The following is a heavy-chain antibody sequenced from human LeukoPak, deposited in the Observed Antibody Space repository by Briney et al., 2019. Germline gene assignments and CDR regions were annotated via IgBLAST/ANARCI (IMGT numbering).Heavy chain of an antibody. D-gene: IGHD4-23*01. CDR3: ARDSYGGNWSLGY. CDR2: ISGDGSST. V-gene: IGHV3-74*01. CDR1: GFTFSNHW. J-gene: IGHJ4*02. Sequence: PGGSLKLSCLASGFTFSNHWMHWVRQAPGKGLVWVSRISGDGSSTTYADSVRGRFTISRDNAKNTLSLQMNSLRSEDTAVYYCARDSYGGNWSLGYWGQGTLVTVSS.